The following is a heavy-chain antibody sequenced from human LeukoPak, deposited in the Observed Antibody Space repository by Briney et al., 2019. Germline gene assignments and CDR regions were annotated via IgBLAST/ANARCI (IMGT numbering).Heavy chain of an antibody. D-gene: IGHD3-9*01. J-gene: IGHJ4*02. CDR2: ITGGGDTT. CDR3: AKAANYDILTGYYLDY. Sequence: GGSLRLSCAASGFTFSNYAMRWVRQAPGKGLEWVSGITGGGDTTYYADSVKGRFTISRDNSKNTLYLQMNNLRAEDTAIYYCAKAANYDILTGYYLDYWGQGTLVTVSS. V-gene: IGHV3-23*01. CDR1: GFTFSNYA.